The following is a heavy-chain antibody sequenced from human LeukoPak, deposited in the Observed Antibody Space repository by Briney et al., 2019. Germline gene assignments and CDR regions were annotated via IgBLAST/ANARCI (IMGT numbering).Heavy chain of an antibody. CDR1: GFTFSSYS. J-gene: IGHJ4*02. V-gene: IGHV3-21*01. Sequence: GGSLRLSCAASGFTFSSYSMNWVRQAPGKGLEWVSSISSSSSYIYYADSVKGRFTISRDNAKNSLYLQMNSLRAKDTAVYYCARGRRRSITILGVVIAHFDYWGQGTLVTVSS. CDR2: ISSSSSYI. CDR3: ARGRRRSITILGVVIAHFDY. D-gene: IGHD3-3*01.